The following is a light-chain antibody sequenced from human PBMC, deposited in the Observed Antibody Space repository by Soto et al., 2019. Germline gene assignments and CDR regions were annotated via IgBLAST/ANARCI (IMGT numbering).Light chain of an antibody. CDR1: QSVTSSY. J-gene: IGKJ3*01. CDR2: DAS. V-gene: IGKV3-20*01. Sequence: PGEGATLSCRAGQSVTSSYLAWYQQKPGQAPRLLIYDASSRATGIPDRFSGSGTGTDFTLTISRLEPEDFAVYYCQQYGSSVFTFGPGTKV. CDR3: QQYGSSVFT.